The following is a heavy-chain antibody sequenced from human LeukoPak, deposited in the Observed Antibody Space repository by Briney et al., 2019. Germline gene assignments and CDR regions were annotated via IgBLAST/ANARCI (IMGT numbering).Heavy chain of an antibody. CDR3: ARGCSGYSGYATIIDFDY. Sequence: PSETLSLTCAVYGGSFSGYYWSWIRHPPGKGLEWIGEINHSGSTNYNPSLKSRVTISVDTSKNQFSLKLSSVTAADTAVYYCARGCSGYSGYATIIDFDYWGQGTLVTVSS. D-gene: IGHD5-12*01. J-gene: IGHJ4*02. V-gene: IGHV4-34*01. CDR2: INHSGST. CDR1: GGSFSGYY.